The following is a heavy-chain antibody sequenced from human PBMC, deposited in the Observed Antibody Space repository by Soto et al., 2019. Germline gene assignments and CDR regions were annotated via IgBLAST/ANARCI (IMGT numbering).Heavy chain of an antibody. V-gene: IGHV1-69*06. CDR3: ARAVDSGYDLRHYYGMDV. CDR2: IIPIFGTA. CDR1: GGTFSSYA. D-gene: IGHD5-12*01. J-gene: IGHJ6*02. Sequence: SVKVSCKASGGTFSSYAISWVRQAPGQGLEWMGGIIPIFGTANYAQKFQGRVTITADKSTSTAYMELSSLRSEDTAVYYCARAVDSGYDLRHYYGMDVWGQGTTVTVSS.